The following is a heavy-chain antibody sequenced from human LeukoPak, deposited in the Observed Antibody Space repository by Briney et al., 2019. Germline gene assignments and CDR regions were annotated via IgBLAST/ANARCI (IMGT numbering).Heavy chain of an antibody. V-gene: IGHV3-53*01. CDR1: GFTVSSNY. J-gene: IGHJ3*02. D-gene: IGHD5-24*01. CDR2: IYSGGST. Sequence: GGSLRLSCAASGFTVSSNYMSWVRQAPGKGLEWVSVIYSGGSTYYADSVKGRFTISRDNSKNTLYLQMNSLRAEDTAVYCCAREGGVEMATIGPNAFDIWGQGTMVTVSS. CDR3: AREGGVEMATIGPNAFDI.